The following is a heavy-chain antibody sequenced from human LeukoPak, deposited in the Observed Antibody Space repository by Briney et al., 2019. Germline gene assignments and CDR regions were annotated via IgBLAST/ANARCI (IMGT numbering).Heavy chain of an antibody. CDR1: GFTFSSYA. J-gene: IGHJ4*02. V-gene: IGHV3-23*01. Sequence: GGSLRLSCVFSGFTFSSYAMSWVRQAPGKGLEWVSSLSGGGGSTYYADSVKGRFTISRDNSKNTLYLQMNSLRVEDTAVYYCAKDPHTGYSFAYWGQGTLVTASS. CDR2: LSGGGGST. CDR3: AKDPHTGYSFAY. D-gene: IGHD5-18*01.